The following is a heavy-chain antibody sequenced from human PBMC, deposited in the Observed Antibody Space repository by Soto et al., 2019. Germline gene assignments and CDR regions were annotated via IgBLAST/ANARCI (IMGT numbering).Heavy chain of an antibody. CDR1: GGSISSYY. CDR3: ARDRRDSSSWGGFDY. J-gene: IGHJ4*02. V-gene: IGHV4-59*01. D-gene: IGHD6-6*01. CDR2: IYYSGST. Sequence: PSETLSLTCTVSGGSISSYYWSWIRQPPGKGLEWIGYIYYSGSTNYNPSLKSRVTISVDTSKNQFSLKLSSVTAADTAVYYCARDRRDSSSWGGFDYWGQGTLVTDSS.